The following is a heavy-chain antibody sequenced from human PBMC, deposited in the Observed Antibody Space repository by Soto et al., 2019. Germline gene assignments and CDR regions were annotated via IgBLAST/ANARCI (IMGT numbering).Heavy chain of an antibody. CDR2: VIPIFNTT. D-gene: IGHD2-2*02. V-gene: IGHV1-69*06. CDR3: AREGRGQRAGYNGLVSLCY. J-gene: IGHJ4*02. Sequence: QVQLVQSGAEVKTPGSSLKVSCTVSGTRFSNYVISWVRQAPGQGLEWLGRVIPIFNTTQYPQKLQGRVTITAHKTTNTGSLELSSLRFDDTAVYYCAREGRGQRAGYNGLVSLCYLGQRTPVTVS. CDR1: GTRFSNYV.